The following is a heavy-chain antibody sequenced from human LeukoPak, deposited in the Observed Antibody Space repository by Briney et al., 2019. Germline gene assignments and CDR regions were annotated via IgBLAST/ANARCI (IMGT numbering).Heavy chain of an antibody. Sequence: GASVKVSCKASGYTFTGYYMHWVRQAPGQGLEWMGWINPNSGGTNYAQKFQGRVTMTRDTSISTAYMELSRLRSDDTAVYYCARVNFGVVRKKPYWYFDLWGRGTLVTVSS. V-gene: IGHV1-2*02. D-gene: IGHD3-3*01. CDR3: ARVNFGVVRKKPYWYFDL. CDR1: GYTFTGYY. CDR2: INPNSGGT. J-gene: IGHJ2*01.